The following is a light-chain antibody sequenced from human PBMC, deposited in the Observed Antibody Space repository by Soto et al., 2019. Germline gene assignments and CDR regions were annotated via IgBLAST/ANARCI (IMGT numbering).Light chain of an antibody. V-gene: IGLV2-14*01. Sequence: QSVLTQPASVSGSPGQSIAISRTGTSSDIGAYNYVSWYQQHPGKAPKLLLSEVSNRPSGVSDRFSGSKSGNTASLTVSGLQAEDEADYYCSSYAGRNLLLFGAGTKGTVL. CDR3: SSYAGRNLLL. CDR1: SSDIGAYNY. J-gene: IGLJ1*01. CDR2: EVS.